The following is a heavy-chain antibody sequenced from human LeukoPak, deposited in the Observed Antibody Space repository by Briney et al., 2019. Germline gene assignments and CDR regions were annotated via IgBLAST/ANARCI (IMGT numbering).Heavy chain of an antibody. CDR1: GGSISSSNW. CDR2: IYHSGST. D-gene: IGHD2-21*02. J-gene: IGHJ4*02. V-gene: IGHV4-4*02. CDR3: VRRGAYCGGDCYIIFDY. Sequence: SETLSLTCAVSGGSISSSNWWSWVRQPPGKGLEWIGEIYHSGSTNYNPSLKSRVTISVDKSKNQFSLKLSSVTAADTAVYYCVRRGAYCGGDCYIIFDYWGQGTLVTVSS.